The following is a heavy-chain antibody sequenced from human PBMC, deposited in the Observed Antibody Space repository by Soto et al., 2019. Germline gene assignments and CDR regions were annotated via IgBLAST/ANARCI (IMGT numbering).Heavy chain of an antibody. Sequence: TLSLTCTVSGGSISSGGYYWSWIRQHPGKGLEWIGYIYYSGSTYYNPSLKSRVTISVDTSKNQFSLKLSSVTAADTAVYYCARDRTAAAVYGSFFFDYWGQVTLVTFS. J-gene: IGHJ4*02. V-gene: IGHV4-31*03. CDR1: GGSISSGGYY. CDR2: IYYSGST. CDR3: ARDRTAAAVYGSFFFDY. D-gene: IGHD6-13*01.